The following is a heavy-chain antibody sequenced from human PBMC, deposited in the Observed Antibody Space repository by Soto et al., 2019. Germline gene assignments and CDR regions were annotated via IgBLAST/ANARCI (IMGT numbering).Heavy chain of an antibody. D-gene: IGHD2-15*01. V-gene: IGHV1-3*01. Sequence: GASVKVSCKASGYTFSSYAIHWVRQAPGQGLEWMGWIHAGNGNTKYSQSFQGRVTISRDTSATTDYMELNSLRSEDPAVYYCARGVASLDYWGQGTLVTVYS. CDR2: IHAGNGNT. CDR1: GYTFSSYA. J-gene: IGHJ4*02. CDR3: ARGVASLDY.